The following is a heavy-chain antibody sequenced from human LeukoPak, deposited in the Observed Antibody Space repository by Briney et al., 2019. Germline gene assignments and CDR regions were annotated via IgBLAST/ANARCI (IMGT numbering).Heavy chain of an antibody. D-gene: IGHD3-10*01. CDR1: GFTFSSYS. J-gene: IGHJ4*02. CDR2: ISSSSRSI. Sequence: PGGSLRLSCAASGFTFSSYSMNWVRQAPGKGLEWVSYISSSSRSIYYADSVKGRFTTSRDNANNSLSLQMNSLRDEDTAVYYCVLGSPFDYWGQGTLVTVSS. V-gene: IGHV3-48*02. CDR3: VLGSPFDY.